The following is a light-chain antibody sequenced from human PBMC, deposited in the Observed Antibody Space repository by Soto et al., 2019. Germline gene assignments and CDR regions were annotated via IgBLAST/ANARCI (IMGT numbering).Light chain of an antibody. V-gene: IGKV3-15*01. CDR1: QSVNSN. J-gene: IGKJ4*01. CDR3: QQYDNLPLT. CDR2: GAS. Sequence: EILMTQSPATLSVSPGERATLSCRASQSVNSNLAWYQQKPGQAPRLLILGASTRATGIPARFSGSGSGTEFTLTISSLQPEDIATYYCQQYDNLPLTFGGGTKVEIK.